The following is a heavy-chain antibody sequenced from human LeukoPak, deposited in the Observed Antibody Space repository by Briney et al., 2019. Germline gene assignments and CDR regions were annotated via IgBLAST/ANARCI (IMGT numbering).Heavy chain of an antibody. CDR2: ISWNSGSI. J-gene: IGHJ3*02. Sequence: GGSLRLSCAASGFTVSSNYMSWVRQAPGKGLEWVSGISWNSGSIGYADSVKGRFTISRDNAKNSLYLQMNSLRAEDTALYYCAKSRVGELLSASNAFDIWGQGTMVTVSS. V-gene: IGHV3-9*01. CDR1: GFTVSSNY. CDR3: AKSRVGELLSASNAFDI. D-gene: IGHD3-10*01.